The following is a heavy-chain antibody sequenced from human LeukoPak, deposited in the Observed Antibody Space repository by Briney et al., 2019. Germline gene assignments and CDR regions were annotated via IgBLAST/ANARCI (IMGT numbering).Heavy chain of an antibody. CDR2: IYYSGST. D-gene: IGHD2-15*01. CDR3: ARQDCSGGSCYYYFDY. Sequence: PSETLSLTCTVSGGSISSYYWSWIRQPPGKGLEWIGYIYYSGSTNYKPSLKSRVTISVDTSKNQSSLKLSSVTAADTAVYYCARQDCSGGSCYYYFDYWGQGTLVTVSS. V-gene: IGHV4-59*08. CDR1: GGSISSYY. J-gene: IGHJ4*02.